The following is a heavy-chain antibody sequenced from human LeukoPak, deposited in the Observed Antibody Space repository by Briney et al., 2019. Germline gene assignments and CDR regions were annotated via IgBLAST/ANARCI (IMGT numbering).Heavy chain of an antibody. CDR1: GFTFSSYA. CDR3: ARTVADCGGDCYVPYYYYYYMDV. D-gene: IGHD2-21*02. J-gene: IGHJ6*03. V-gene: IGHV3-23*01. Sequence: GGSLRLSCAASGFTFSSYAMSWVRLAPGKGLKWVSSISGGDGSTYYANSVKGRFTISRDNAKNSLYLQMNSLRAEDTAVYYCARTVADCGGDCYVPYYYYYYMDVWGKGTTVTVSS. CDR2: ISGGDGST.